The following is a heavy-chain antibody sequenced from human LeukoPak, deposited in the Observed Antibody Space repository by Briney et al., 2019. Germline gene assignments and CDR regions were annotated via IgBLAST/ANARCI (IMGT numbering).Heavy chain of an antibody. D-gene: IGHD3-10*01. V-gene: IGHV1-46*01. CDR3: ARDSADYYGSGSLPYGMDV. CDR1: GYTFTSYY. Sequence: PGASVKVSCKASGYTFTSYYTHWVRQAPGQGLEWMGIINPSGGSTSYAQKFQGRVTMTRDTSTSTAYMELSRLRSDDTAVYYCARDSADYYGSGSLPYGMDVWGQGTTVTVSS. CDR2: INPSGGST. J-gene: IGHJ6*02.